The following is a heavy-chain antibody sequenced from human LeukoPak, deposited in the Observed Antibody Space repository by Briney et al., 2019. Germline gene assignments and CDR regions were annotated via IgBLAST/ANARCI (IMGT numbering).Heavy chain of an antibody. CDR3: ARSLGSGSYSYYFDY. CDR2: IFCSGSS. Sequence: SETLSLTCTVSGDSISSGGYYWSWIRQHPGKGLEWIGYIFCSGSSYYNPSLKSRVTMLADWSKNQFSLKLSSMTAADTAVYYCARSLGSGSYSYYFDYWGQGALVTVSS. D-gene: IGHD1-26*01. J-gene: IGHJ4*02. V-gene: IGHV4-31*03. CDR1: GDSISSGGYY.